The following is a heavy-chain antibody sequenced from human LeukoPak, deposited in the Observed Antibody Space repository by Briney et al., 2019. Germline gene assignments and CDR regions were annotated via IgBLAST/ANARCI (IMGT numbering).Heavy chain of an antibody. J-gene: IGHJ3*02. CDR1: GGSISSYY. Sequence: SETLSLTCSVSGGSISSYYCTWVRQTPGKGLEWIGYMSYSGSTNYNPSLKSRVTISVDTSKNQFSLKLSSVTAADTAVYYCARETYCSSITCYNVVDAFDIWGQGTMVTVSS. CDR3: ARETYCSSITCYNVVDAFDI. CDR2: MSYSGST. D-gene: IGHD2-2*02. V-gene: IGHV4-59*01.